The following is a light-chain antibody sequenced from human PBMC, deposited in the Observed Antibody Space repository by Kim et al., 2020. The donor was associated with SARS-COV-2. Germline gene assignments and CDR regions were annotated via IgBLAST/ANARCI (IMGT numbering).Light chain of an antibody. V-gene: IGKV3-20*01. CDR2: GAS. J-gene: IGKJ4*01. CDR3: QQYGSSLT. CDR1: RGGSCSY. Sequence: GDAPTLRGRASRGGSCSYLAQYQQNPAPAPSLHNYGASSSATRIPYRVSGSGSGTDFTLTISRLEAEDFAVYYWQQYGSSLTFGGGTRVDIK.